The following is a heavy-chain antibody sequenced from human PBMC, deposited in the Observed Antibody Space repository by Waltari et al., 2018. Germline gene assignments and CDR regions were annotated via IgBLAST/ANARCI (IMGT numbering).Heavy chain of an antibody. Sequence: QVQLVESGGGVVQPGRSLRLSCAASGLTFSSYGMHWVRQAPGKGLEWVAVVSDDGGTTYYADSVKGRFSISRDNSKNTLYLQMNSLRSDDTAAYYCARDAWKGTLDAFDIWGQGTMVTVSS. CDR1: GLTFSSYG. CDR3: ARDAWKGTLDAFDI. CDR2: VSDDGGTT. J-gene: IGHJ3*02. V-gene: IGHV3-30*03. D-gene: IGHD1-1*01.